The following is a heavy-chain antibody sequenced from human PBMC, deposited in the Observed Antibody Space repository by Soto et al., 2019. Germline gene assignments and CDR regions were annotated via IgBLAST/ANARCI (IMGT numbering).Heavy chain of an antibody. V-gene: IGHV1-69*13. CDR3: ARGRAYCCGDCKYYYYYYGMDV. D-gene: IGHD2-21*02. CDR1: GGTFSSYA. J-gene: IGHJ6*02. Sequence: SVKVSCKASGGTFSSYAISWVRQAPGQGLEWVGGIIPIFGTANYAQKFQGRVTITADESTSTAYMELSSLRSEDTAVYYCARGRAYCCGDCKYYYYYYGMDVXGQGTTVTVSS. CDR2: IIPIFGTA.